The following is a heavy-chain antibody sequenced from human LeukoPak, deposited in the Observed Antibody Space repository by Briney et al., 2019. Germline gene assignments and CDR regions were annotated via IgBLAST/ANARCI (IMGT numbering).Heavy chain of an antibody. Sequence: GASLRLSCAASGFTFSSYAMSWVRQAPGKGLEWVSAISGSGGSTYYADSVKGRFTISRDNSKNTLYLQMNSLRAEDTAIYYCAKKAGYDSMSIDYWGQGTLVIVSS. CDR1: GFTFSSYA. D-gene: IGHD3-22*01. V-gene: IGHV3-23*01. CDR2: ISGSGGST. CDR3: AKKAGYDSMSIDY. J-gene: IGHJ4*02.